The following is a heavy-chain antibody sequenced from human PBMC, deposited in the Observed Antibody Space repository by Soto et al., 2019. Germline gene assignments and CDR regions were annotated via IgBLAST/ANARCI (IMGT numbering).Heavy chain of an antibody. J-gene: IGHJ6*02. V-gene: IGHV3-48*01. CDR3: ATSLDV. Sequence: WGSLRLSCAASGFTFSSYNMNWVRQAPGKGLEWVSYISSSSSTIYYADSVKGRFTISRDNAKNSLYLQMNSLRAEDTAVYYYATSLDVWGQGTTVTVSS. CDR2: ISSSSSTI. CDR1: GFTFSSYN.